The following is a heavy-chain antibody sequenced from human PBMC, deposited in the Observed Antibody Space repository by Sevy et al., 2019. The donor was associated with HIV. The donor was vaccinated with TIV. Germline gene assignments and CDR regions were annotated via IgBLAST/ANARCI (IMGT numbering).Heavy chain of an antibody. CDR3: ARGEWGGVNY. D-gene: IGHD3-16*01. Sequence: GGSLRLSCAASGFTFSKYSMSWVRQPPGKGLEWVSTLSFGCGEINYADSVKGRFTISRDNSKSSVYLQMNNLRPEDTAVYYCARGEWGGVNYWGQGTLVTVSS. V-gene: IGHV3-23*01. CDR2: LSFGCGEI. CDR1: GFTFSKYS. J-gene: IGHJ4*02.